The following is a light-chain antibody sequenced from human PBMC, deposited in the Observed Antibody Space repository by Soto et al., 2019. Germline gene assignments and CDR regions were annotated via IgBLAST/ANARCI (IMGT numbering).Light chain of an antibody. CDR1: QSISSY. CDR2: AAS. CDR3: QQSYSTLTWT. Sequence: DIQMPQSPSSLSASVGDRVTITCRASQSISSYLNWYQQKPGKAPKLLIYAASSLQSGVPSRFSGGGSGTDFTLTISSLQPEDFATYYCQQSYSTLTWTFGKGTKVEIK. V-gene: IGKV1-39*01. J-gene: IGKJ1*01.